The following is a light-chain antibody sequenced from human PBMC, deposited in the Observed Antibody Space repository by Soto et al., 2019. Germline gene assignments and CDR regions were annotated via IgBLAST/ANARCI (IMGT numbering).Light chain of an antibody. CDR1: QSVSSSY. CDR2: GAS. V-gene: IGKV3-20*01. CDR3: QQYGSSPSWT. Sequence: EIVLTQSPGTLSLSPGERATLSCRASQSVSSSYLAWYQQKPGQAPRLLIYGASSRATGIPDRFSGSGPGTDFTLTISRLEPEDFAVYYCQQYGSSPSWTFGQGTRWIS. J-gene: IGKJ1*01.